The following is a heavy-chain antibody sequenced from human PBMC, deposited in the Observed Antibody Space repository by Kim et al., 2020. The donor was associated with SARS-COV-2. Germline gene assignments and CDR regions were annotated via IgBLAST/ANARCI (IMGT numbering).Heavy chain of an antibody. CDR3: GRDYSY. D-gene: IGHD1-26*01. CDR1: GFTFRSYW. V-gene: IGHV3-7*01. Sequence: GGSLRLSCTASGFTFRSYWMSWVRQAPGKGLEWVANIKEDGSETYYVDSVKGRFTISRDNAENSLYLQMNSLRAEDTAVYFCGRDYSYWGQGTLVTVSS. CDR2: IKEDGSET. J-gene: IGHJ4*02.